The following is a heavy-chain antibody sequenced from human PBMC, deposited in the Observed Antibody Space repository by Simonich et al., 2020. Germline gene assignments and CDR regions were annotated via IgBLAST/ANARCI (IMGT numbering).Heavy chain of an antibody. CDR1: GFTFSGSA. Sequence: EVQLVESGGGLVQPGGSLKLSGAASGFTFSGSAMHWVRQASGKGLEWVGRIRSKANSYATAYAASVKGRFTISRDDSKNTAYLQMNSLKTEDTAVYYCTRFDYYGSGSYYFDYWGQGTLVTVSS. CDR2: IRSKANSYAT. CDR3: TRFDYYGSGSYYFDY. J-gene: IGHJ4*02. D-gene: IGHD3-10*01. V-gene: IGHV3-73*02.